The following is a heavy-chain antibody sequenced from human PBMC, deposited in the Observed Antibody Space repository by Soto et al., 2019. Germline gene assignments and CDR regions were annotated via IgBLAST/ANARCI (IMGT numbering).Heavy chain of an antibody. Sequence: ASXKVSCKASGYTFTSYYMHWVRQAPGQGXEWMGIINTSGGGTRYAQKSQGRVNTTRDTSTSTVYMELSSLRSEDTAVYYRASHMRGYYFDHYYYGMDVWGQGTTVTVSS. CDR3: ASHMRGYYFDHYYYGMDV. V-gene: IGHV1-46*01. J-gene: IGHJ6*02. D-gene: IGHD3-22*01. CDR2: INTSGGGT. CDR1: GYTFTSYY.